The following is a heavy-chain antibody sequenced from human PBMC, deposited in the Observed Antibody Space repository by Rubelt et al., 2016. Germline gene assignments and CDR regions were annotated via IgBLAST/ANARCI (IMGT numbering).Heavy chain of an antibody. Sequence: QLQLQESGPGLVKPSETLSLTCTVSGGSISSSSYYWGWIRQPPGKGLEWIGGIYYSGSTYYNPSLKSRVTISVDTSRNQFSLKLGAGTAADTAVYYCARLSSGWYYFDYWGQGTLVTVSS. J-gene: IGHJ4*02. CDR2: IYYSGST. CDR3: ARLSSGWYYFDY. CDR1: GGSISSSSYY. D-gene: IGHD6-19*01. V-gene: IGHV4-39*01.